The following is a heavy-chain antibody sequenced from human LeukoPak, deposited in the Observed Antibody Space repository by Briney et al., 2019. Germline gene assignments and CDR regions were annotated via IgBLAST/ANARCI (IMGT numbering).Heavy chain of an antibody. CDR2: ISWNSGRI. D-gene: IGHD3-10*01. CDR3: AGEAMVRGPPQHAN. CDR1: GFTFDDYA. Sequence: GGSLRLSCAASGFTFDDYAMHWVRQAPGKGLEWVSGISWNSGRIGYAASVKGRFTISRDNAKNCLYLQMNSLRPEDTALYYCAGEAMVRGPPQHANWGQGTQVTVSS. J-gene: IGHJ4*02. V-gene: IGHV3-9*01.